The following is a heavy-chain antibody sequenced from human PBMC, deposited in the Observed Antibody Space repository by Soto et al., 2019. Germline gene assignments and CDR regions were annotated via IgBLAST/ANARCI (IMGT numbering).Heavy chain of an antibody. V-gene: IGHV3-30*18. CDR1: GFTFSSYG. D-gene: IGHD2-15*01. Sequence: GGSLRLSCADSGFTFSSYGMHWVRQAPGKGLEWVAVISYDGSNKYYADSVKGRFTISRDNSKNTLYLQMNSLRAEDTAVYYCAKLVYGSGGSCYDVHGFDIWGQGTMVTVSS. CDR2: ISYDGSNK. J-gene: IGHJ3*02. CDR3: AKLVYGSGGSCYDVHGFDI.